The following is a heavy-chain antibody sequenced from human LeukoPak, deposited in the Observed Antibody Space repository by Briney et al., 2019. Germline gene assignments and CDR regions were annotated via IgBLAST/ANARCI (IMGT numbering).Heavy chain of an antibody. CDR1: GFTFSSYA. D-gene: IGHD4-17*01. CDR3: AKDEGLYGDYHDY. V-gene: IGHV3-30*04. CDR2: ISYDGSNK. J-gene: IGHJ4*02. Sequence: PGRSLRLSCAASGFTFSSYAMHWVRQAPGKGLEWVAVISYDGSNKYYADSVKGRFTISRDNSKNTLYLQMNSLRAEDTAVYYCAKDEGLYGDYHDYWGQGTLVTVSS.